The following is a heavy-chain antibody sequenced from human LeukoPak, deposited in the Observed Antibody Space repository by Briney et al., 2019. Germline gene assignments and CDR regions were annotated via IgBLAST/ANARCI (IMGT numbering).Heavy chain of an antibody. Sequence: SETLSLTCAVSGGSISSRNWWSWVRQPPGKGLEWIGEIDHSGRTNYNPSLKSRVTISVDTSKNQFSLKLSSVTAADTAVYYCARVKWELLQLDYWGQGTLVTVSS. V-gene: IGHV4-4*02. CDR1: GGSISSRNW. CDR2: IDHSGRT. CDR3: ARVKWELLQLDY. D-gene: IGHD1-26*01. J-gene: IGHJ4*02.